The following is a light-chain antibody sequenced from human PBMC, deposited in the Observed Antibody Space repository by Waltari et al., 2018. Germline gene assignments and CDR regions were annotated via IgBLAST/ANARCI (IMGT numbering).Light chain of an antibody. CDR1: SSHVGSYNL. Sequence: QSALTQPASVSASPVQSITISCPGTSSHVGSYNLVSCYQQQPGKAPKPMIYESTKRPSGVSNRFSGSKSGNTASLTISGLQAEDEADYYCCSFAGSSPHVVLGGGTKLTVL. V-gene: IGLV2-23*01. J-gene: IGLJ2*01. CDR2: EST. CDR3: CSFAGSSPHVV.